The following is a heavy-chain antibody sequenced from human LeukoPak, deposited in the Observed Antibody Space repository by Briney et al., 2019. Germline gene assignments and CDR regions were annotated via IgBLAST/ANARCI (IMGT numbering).Heavy chain of an antibody. CDR3: ARVWNYYDSSGYYERFAFDI. CDR1: GGSISSYY. D-gene: IGHD3-22*01. V-gene: IGHV4-4*07. CDR2: IYTSGST. Sequence: KPSETLSLTCTVSGGSISSYYWSWIRQPAGKGLEWIGRIYTSGSTNYNPSLKSRVTMSVDTSKNQFSLKLSSVTAADTAVYYCARVWNYYDSSGYYERFAFDIWGQGTMVTVSS. J-gene: IGHJ3*02.